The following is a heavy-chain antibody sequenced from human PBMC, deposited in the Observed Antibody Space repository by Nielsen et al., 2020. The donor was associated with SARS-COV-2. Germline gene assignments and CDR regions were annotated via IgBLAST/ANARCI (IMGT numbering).Heavy chain of an antibody. D-gene: IGHD3-22*01. CDR2: INPSGGST. Sequence: ASVKVSCKASGYTFTSYYMHWVRQAPGQGLEWMGIINPSGGSTSYAQKFQGRVTMTRDTSTSTVYMELSSLRSEDTAVYYCAAAPSYDSSGYDAFDIWGQGTMVTVSS. J-gene: IGHJ3*02. V-gene: IGHV1-46*01. CDR3: AAAPSYDSSGYDAFDI. CDR1: GYTFTSYY.